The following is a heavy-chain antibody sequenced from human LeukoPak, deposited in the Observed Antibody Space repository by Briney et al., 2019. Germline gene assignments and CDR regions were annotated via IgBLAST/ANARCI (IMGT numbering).Heavy chain of an antibody. CDR3: ARGRIAAAGAVSEFDY. CDR1: GYTFTSYD. CDR2: MNPNSGNT. Sequence: ASVKVSCKASGYTFTSYDINWVRQATGQGLEWMGWMNPNSGNTGYAQKVQGRVTMTRNTSISTAYMELRSLRSEDTAVYYCARGRIAAAGAVSEFDYWGQGTLVTVSS. V-gene: IGHV1-8*01. D-gene: IGHD6-13*01. J-gene: IGHJ4*02.